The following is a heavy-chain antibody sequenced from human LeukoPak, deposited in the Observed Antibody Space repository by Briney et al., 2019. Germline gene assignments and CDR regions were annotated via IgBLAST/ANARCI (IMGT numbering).Heavy chain of an antibody. CDR2: FYHSGST. J-gene: IGHJ5*02. V-gene: IGHV4-38-2*01. D-gene: IGHD3-3*01. CDR1: GYSISSGYY. CDR3: ARVIRTSYYDFWSGYYRGNNWFDP. Sequence: SETLSLTCAVSGYSISSGYYWGWIRQPPGKGLEWIGSFYHSGSTYYNPSLRSRVTISVDTSKNQFSLKLSSVTAADTAVYYCARVIRTSYYDFWSGYYRGNNWFDPWGQGTLVTVSS.